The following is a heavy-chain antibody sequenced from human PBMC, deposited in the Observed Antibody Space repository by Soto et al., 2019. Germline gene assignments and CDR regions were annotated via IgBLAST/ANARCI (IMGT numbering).Heavy chain of an antibody. CDR3: ARVRLTYYDILTGYYHNWFDP. Sequence: SETLSLTCTVSGGSISSYYWSWIRQPPGKGLEWIGYIYYSGSTNYNPSLKSRVTISVDTSKNQFSLKLSSVTAADTAVYYCARVRLTYYDILTGYYHNWFDPWGQGTLVTVSS. CDR1: GGSISSYY. J-gene: IGHJ5*02. CDR2: IYYSGST. V-gene: IGHV4-59*01. D-gene: IGHD3-9*01.